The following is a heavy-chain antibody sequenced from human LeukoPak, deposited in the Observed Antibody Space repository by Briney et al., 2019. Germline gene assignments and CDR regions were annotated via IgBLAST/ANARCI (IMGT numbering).Heavy chain of an antibody. D-gene: IGHD6-19*01. Sequence: GESLRLSCAASGFTFSSYSMNWVRQAPGKGLEWVSVIYSGGSTYYADSVKGRFTISRDNSKNTLYLQMNSLRAEDTAVYYCAREGYNSGWEPYFFDYWGQGTLVTVSS. V-gene: IGHV3-53*01. CDR3: AREGYNSGWEPYFFDY. CDR1: GFTFSSYS. J-gene: IGHJ4*02. CDR2: IYSGGST.